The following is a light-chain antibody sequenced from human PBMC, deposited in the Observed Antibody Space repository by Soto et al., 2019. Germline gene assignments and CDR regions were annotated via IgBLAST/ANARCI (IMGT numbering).Light chain of an antibody. CDR3: QVWDNNNWV. CDR1: DIVFKN. V-gene: IGLV3-9*01. J-gene: IGLJ3*02. Sequence: SYELTQALSVSVALGQTASITCGGTDIVFKNVHWYQQKPGQAPVLVIYRDNNRPSGIPERFSGSNSGNTATLTISRAQVGDEADYYCQVWDNNNWVFGGGTKLTVL. CDR2: RDN.